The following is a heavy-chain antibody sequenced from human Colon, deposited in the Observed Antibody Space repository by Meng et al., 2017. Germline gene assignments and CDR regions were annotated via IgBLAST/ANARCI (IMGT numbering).Heavy chain of an antibody. J-gene: IGHJ3*02. CDR3: ARELTGVMGDVCDI. CDR1: GFTFSSYE. V-gene: IGHV3-48*03. D-gene: IGHD7-27*01. CDR2: ISTSGTTI. Sequence: GESLKISCAASGFTFSSYEMNWVRQAPGKGLEWVSDISTSGTTIYYADSVKGRFTISRDNAKNSLYLQMNSLRAEDTAVYYCARELTGVMGDVCDIWGQGTVVTVSS.